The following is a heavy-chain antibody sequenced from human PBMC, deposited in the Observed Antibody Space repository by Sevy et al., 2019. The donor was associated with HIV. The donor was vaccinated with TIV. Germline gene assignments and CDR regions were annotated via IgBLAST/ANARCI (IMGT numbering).Heavy chain of an antibody. Sequence: GGSVRLSCAVSGFTFSSYGMHWVRQAPGKGLEWVAVVSYDGSHKYYGDSVKGGFTISRDNSKNTVSLQINSLRAEDTAVYYCAKGSRATGSAFDVWGQGTIVTVSS. D-gene: IGHD2-15*01. V-gene: IGHV3-30*18. CDR2: VSYDGSHK. CDR3: AKGSRATGSAFDV. J-gene: IGHJ3*01. CDR1: GFTFSSYG.